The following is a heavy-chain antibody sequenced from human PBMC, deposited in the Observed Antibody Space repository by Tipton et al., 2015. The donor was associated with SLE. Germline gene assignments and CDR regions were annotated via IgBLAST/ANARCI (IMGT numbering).Heavy chain of an antibody. CDR2: ISYDGSNK. V-gene: IGHV3-30-3*01. Sequence: SLRLSCAASGFTFSSYAMHWVRQAPGKGLEWVAVISYDGSNKYYADSVKGRFTISRDNSKNTLYLQMNSLRAEDTAVYYCARDRDGDYGGWYFDLWGRGTLATVSS. CDR3: ARDRDGDYGGWYFDL. J-gene: IGHJ2*01. CDR1: GFTFSSYA. D-gene: IGHD4-17*01.